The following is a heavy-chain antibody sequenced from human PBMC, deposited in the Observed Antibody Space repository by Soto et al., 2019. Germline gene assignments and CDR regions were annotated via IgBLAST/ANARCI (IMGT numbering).Heavy chain of an antibody. J-gene: IGHJ4*02. D-gene: IGHD2-2*01. V-gene: IGHV1-69*13. CDR1: GGTFSSYA. CDR2: IIPIFGTA. CDR3: ARYYCSNTSCFLFDS. Sequence: SVKVSCKASGGTFSSYAISWVRQAPGQGLEWMGGIIPIFGTANYAQKFQGRVTITADESTSTAYMELSSLRSEDTAVYYCARYYCSNTSCFLFDSWGQGTLVTVSS.